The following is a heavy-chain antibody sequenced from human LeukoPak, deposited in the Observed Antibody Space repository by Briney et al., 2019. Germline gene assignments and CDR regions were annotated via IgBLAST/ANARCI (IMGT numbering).Heavy chain of an antibody. CDR3: AKDRVSPGFNLFDP. J-gene: IGHJ5*02. V-gene: IGHV3-23*01. Sequence: GRSLRLSSAASGFTFCSYAMDWVPQAPRKGQEWGSAINGRGDTPYYADSVKGRFTISRDNSKSTLFLQMNSMRAEDTAIYYCAKDRVSPGFNLFDPWGQGTLVTVSS. CDR2: INGRGDTP. D-gene: IGHD2/OR15-2a*01. CDR1: GFTFCSYA.